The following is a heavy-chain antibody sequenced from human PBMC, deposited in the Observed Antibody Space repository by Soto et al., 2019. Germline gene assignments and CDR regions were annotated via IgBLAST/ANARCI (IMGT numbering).Heavy chain of an antibody. CDR3: ARDPSTCSGGRCYGIDY. CDR1: GFSFSSHG. D-gene: IGHD2-15*01. CDR2: IWYDGSNE. V-gene: IGHV3-33*01. J-gene: IGHJ4*02. Sequence: QVQLVESGGGVVQPGRSLRLSCAASGFSFSSHGMHWVRQAPGKGLEWVAVIWYDGSNEYYADSVKGRFTISRDNSKNTLYMQMNSLRAEDTAVYYCARDPSTCSGGRCYGIDYWCQGSLVTVSS.